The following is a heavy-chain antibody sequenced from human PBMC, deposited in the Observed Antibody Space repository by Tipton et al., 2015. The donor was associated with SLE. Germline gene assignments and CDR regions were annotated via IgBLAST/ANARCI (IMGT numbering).Heavy chain of an antibody. D-gene: IGHD3-22*01. Sequence: SLRLSCVASGFTFSTYGMHWVRQAPGKGLEWVAVISYDGRNKYYADSVKGRFTISRDNSTNTLYLQMNSLRAEDTAVFYCAKDRDFYDSSGSAAFDVWGQGTMVTVSS. CDR3: AKDRDFYDSSGSAAFDV. V-gene: IGHV3-30*18. CDR1: GFTFSTYG. J-gene: IGHJ3*01. CDR2: ISYDGRNK.